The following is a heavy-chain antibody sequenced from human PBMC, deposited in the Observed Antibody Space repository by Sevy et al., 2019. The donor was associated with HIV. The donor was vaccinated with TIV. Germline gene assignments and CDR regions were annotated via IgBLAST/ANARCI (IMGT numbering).Heavy chain of an antibody. CDR3: ARLYDSSGYYPDY. CDR2: IYYSGST. CDR1: GGSISSGGYY. V-gene: IGHV4-31*03. Sequence: SETLSLTCTVSGGSISSGGYYWSWIRQHPGKGLEWIGYIYYSGSTYYNPSLKSGVTISVDTSKNQFSLKLSSVTAAETAVYYCARLYDSSGYYPDYWGQGTLVTVSS. J-gene: IGHJ4*02. D-gene: IGHD3-22*01.